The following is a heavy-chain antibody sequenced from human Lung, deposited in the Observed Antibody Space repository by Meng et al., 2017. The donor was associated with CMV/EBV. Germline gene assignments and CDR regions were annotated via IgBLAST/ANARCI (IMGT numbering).Heavy chain of an antibody. CDR2: IRHDGTNK. J-gene: IGHJ4*02. V-gene: IGHV3-30*02. D-gene: IGHD3-16*01. CDR1: GFRFDDYG. Sequence: GESXKISCAASGFRFDDYGMHWVRQTPGKGLEWVAFIRHDGTNKFYGASVKGRFTISRDNSKSTVYLQMNSLRPEETALYYCAKDLLLFGGPNAYFDQWGQETLVTVSS. CDR3: AKDLLLFGGPNAYFDQ.